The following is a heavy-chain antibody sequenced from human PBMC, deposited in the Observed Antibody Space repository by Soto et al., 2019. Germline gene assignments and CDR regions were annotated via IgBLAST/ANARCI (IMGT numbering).Heavy chain of an antibody. J-gene: IGHJ5*02. D-gene: IGHD6-6*01. Sequence: QVQLQQWGAGLLKPSETLSLTCAVYGGSFSGYYWSWIRQPPGKGLEWIGEINHSGSTNYNPSLKIRVTISVDTPKNQFSLKLSSVTAADPAVYYCAREGRLSNWFDPWGQGTLVTVSS. CDR3: AREGRLSNWFDP. CDR2: INHSGST. V-gene: IGHV4-34*01. CDR1: GGSFSGYY.